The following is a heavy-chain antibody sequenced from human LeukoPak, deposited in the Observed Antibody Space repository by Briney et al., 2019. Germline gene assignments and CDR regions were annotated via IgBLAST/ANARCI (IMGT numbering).Heavy chain of an antibody. CDR1: GFTFSDYY. J-gene: IGHJ6*03. D-gene: IGHD5-18*01. Sequence: GGSLRLSCAASGFTFSDYYMSWIRQAPGKGLEWVSYISSSGSTIYYADSVTGRFTISRDNAKNSLYLQMTSLRAEDTAVYYRARELFPDTAMAYYYYYMDVWGKGTTVTVSS. CDR2: ISSSGSTI. V-gene: IGHV3-11*01. CDR3: ARELFPDTAMAYYYYYMDV.